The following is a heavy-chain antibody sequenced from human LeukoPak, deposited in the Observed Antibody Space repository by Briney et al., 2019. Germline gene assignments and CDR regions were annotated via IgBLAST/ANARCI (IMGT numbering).Heavy chain of an antibody. Sequence: PSETLSLTCAVYGGSFSGYYWSWIRQPPGKGLEWSGEINHSGSTNYNPSLKSRVTISVDTSKNQFSLKLSSVTAADTAVYYCARREYYDYVWGSYRPRPFDYWGQGTLVTVSS. D-gene: IGHD3-16*02. J-gene: IGHJ4*02. V-gene: IGHV4-34*01. CDR2: INHSGST. CDR1: GGSFSGYY. CDR3: ARREYYDYVWGSYRPRPFDY.